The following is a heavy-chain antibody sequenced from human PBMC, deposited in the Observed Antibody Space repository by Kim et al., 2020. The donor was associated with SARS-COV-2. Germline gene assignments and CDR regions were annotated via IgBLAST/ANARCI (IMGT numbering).Heavy chain of an antibody. CDR2: ISGSGGST. D-gene: IGHD6-13*01. V-gene: IGHV3-23*01. Sequence: GGSLRLSCAASGFTFSSYAMSWVRQAPGKGLEWVSAISGSGGSTYYADSVKGRFTISRDNSKNTLYLQMNSLRAEDTAVYYCAKGDIVRSSSSSFDYWGQGTLVTVSS. CDR1: GFTFSSYA. J-gene: IGHJ4*02. CDR3: AKGDIVRSSSSSFDY.